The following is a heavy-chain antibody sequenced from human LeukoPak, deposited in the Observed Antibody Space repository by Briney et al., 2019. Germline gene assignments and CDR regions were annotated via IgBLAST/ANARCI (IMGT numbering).Heavy chain of an antibody. CDR3: VRDYDGSGTRSAFDI. Sequence: GGSLRLSCAASGFTFSSYAMSWVRQAPGKGLEWVSAISGRGDRTYYADSVKGRFTISRDNAKKTLYLQMNSLRAEDTAVYFCVRDYDGSGTRSAFDIWGQGTMVTVSS. D-gene: IGHD3-10*01. CDR2: ISGRGDRT. J-gene: IGHJ3*02. V-gene: IGHV3-23*01. CDR1: GFTFSSYA.